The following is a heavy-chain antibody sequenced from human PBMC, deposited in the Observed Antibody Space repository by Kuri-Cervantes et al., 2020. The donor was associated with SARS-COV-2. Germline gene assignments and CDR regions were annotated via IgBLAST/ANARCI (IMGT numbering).Heavy chain of an antibody. CDR1: GFTFSSYA. J-gene: IGHJ4*02. V-gene: IGHV3-64*02. CDR3: AREGAEVGYCSN. Sequence: GESLKISCAASGFTFSSYAMHWVRQAPGKGLEYVSAISSNGGSTYYADSVKGRFTISRDNSKNTLYLQMGSLRAEDMAVYYCAREGAEVGYCSNWGQGTLVTVSS. D-gene: IGHD2-2*01. CDR2: ISSNGGST.